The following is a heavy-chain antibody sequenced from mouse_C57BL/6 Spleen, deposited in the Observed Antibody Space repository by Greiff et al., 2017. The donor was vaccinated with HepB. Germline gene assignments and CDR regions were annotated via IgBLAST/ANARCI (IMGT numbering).Heavy chain of an antibody. D-gene: IGHD1-1*01. V-gene: IGHV5-17*01. CDR3: ARKTTVVEGYAMDY. Sequence: EVMLVESGGGLVKPGGSLKLSCAASGFTFSDYGMHWVRQAPEKGLEWVAYISSGSSTIYYADTVKGRFTISRDNAKNTLFLQMTSLRSEDTAMYYCARKTTVVEGYAMDYWGQGTSVTVSS. J-gene: IGHJ4*01. CDR1: GFTFSDYG. CDR2: ISSGSSTI.